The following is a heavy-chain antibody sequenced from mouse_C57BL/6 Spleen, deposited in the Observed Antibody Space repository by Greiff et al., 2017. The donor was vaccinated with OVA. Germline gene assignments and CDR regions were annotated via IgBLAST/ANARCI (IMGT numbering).Heavy chain of an antibody. Sequence: EVHLVESGAELVKPGASVKLSFTASGFNIKDYYMHWVKQSTEQGLEWIGRIDPEDGETKYAPKFQGKATITADTSSNTAYLQLISLTSEDTAVYYCARGDDYWGQGTTLTVSS. CDR2: IDPEDGET. CDR1: GFNIKDYY. J-gene: IGHJ2*01. V-gene: IGHV14-2*01. CDR3: ARGDDY.